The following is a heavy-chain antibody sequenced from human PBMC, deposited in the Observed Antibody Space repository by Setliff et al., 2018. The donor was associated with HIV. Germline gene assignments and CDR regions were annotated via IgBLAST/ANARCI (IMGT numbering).Heavy chain of an antibody. V-gene: IGHV4-39*07. CDR2: IYYSGST. Sequence: SETLSLSCAASGFTFSSYGMNWIRQPPGKGLEWIGTIYYSGSTYYNTSLKSRVTISVDTSKNQFSLKLSSVTAADTAVYYCARDPWVRGVIMAPDYWGQGTLVTVSS. CDR1: GFTFSSYG. J-gene: IGHJ4*02. D-gene: IGHD3-10*01. CDR3: ARDPWVRGVIMAPDY.